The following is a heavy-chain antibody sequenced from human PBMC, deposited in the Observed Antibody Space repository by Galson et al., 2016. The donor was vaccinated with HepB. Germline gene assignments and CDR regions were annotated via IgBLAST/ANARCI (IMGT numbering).Heavy chain of an antibody. Sequence: SLRLSCAASGFTFRNYGIHWVRQAPGKGLEWVAVIFYDGSKTHYADSVKGRFTISRDNSKNTLYLQLNSLRVEDTAVYYCAKDRGPFNWNPGFDYWGQGTLVTVSS. D-gene: IGHD1-20*01. J-gene: IGHJ4*02. CDR3: AKDRGPFNWNPGFDY. CDR1: GFTFRNYG. V-gene: IGHV3-30*18. CDR2: IFYDGSKT.